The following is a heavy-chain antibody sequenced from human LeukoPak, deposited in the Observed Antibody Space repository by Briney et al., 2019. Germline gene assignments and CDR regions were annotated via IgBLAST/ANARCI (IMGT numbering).Heavy chain of an antibody. D-gene: IGHD3-9*01. J-gene: IGHJ5*02. CDR3: ARDYTGYFP. Sequence: GGSLRLSCAASGFTFSSTSMSWVRQAPGKGLEWVANIKTDGSEKYYVDSVKGRFTISRDNAKNSLYLQMNSLRAEDAAVYYCARDYTGYFPWGQGTLVIVSS. CDR2: IKTDGSEK. V-gene: IGHV3-7*03. CDR1: GFTFSSTS.